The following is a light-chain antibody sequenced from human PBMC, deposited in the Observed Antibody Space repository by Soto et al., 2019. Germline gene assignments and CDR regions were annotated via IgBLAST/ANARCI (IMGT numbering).Light chain of an antibody. Sequence: SYELTQPPSVSVFPGQTARITCSGEALPKQYAYWYQQKPGQAPVLVIYKDRERPSGIPERFSGSSSGTTVTLTISGVQAEDEADYYCQSADSSGIYQVFGTGTKVTVL. CDR3: QSADSSGIYQV. V-gene: IGLV3-25*02. CDR2: KDR. CDR1: ALPKQY. J-gene: IGLJ1*01.